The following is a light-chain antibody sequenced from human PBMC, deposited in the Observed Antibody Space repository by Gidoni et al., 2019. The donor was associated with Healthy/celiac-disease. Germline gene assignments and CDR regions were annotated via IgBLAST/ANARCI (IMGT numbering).Light chain of an antibody. CDR2: QDN. J-gene: IGLJ2*01. Sequence: SYEITQPPSVSVSPGKTASITCSGDKLGDKYACWYQQKPGQYPVLVIYQDNKRPSGIPERFSGSTSGNTATLTISGTQAMDEADYYCQACDSSTVFGGGTKLTVL. CDR3: QACDSSTV. CDR1: KLGDKY. V-gene: IGLV3-1*01.